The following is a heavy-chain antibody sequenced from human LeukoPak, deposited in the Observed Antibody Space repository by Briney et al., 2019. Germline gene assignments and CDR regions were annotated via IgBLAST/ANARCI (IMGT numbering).Heavy chain of an antibody. Sequence: SETLSLTCAVYGGSFSGYYWSWIRQPPGKGLEWIGEINHSGSTNYNPSLKSRVTISVDTSKNQFSLKLSSVTAADTAVYYCARGAIGYSSSWYRYRLPTMFDYWGQGTLVTVSS. V-gene: IGHV4-34*01. D-gene: IGHD6-13*01. CDR1: GGSFSGYY. CDR3: ARGAIGYSSSWYRYRLPTMFDY. J-gene: IGHJ4*02. CDR2: INHSGST.